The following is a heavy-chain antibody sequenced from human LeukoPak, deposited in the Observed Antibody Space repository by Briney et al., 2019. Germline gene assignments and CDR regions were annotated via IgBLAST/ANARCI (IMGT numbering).Heavy chain of an antibody. J-gene: IGHJ6*02. CDR2: IYSGGST. Sequence: PGGSLRLSCAASGFTVSSNYMSWVRQAPGKGLEWVSVIYSGGSTYYADSVKGRFTISRDNSKNTLYLQMNSLRAEDTAVYYCARGPLYYYYYGMDVWGQGTTVTVSS. CDR3: ARGPLYYYYYGMDV. CDR1: GFTVSSNY. V-gene: IGHV3-53*01.